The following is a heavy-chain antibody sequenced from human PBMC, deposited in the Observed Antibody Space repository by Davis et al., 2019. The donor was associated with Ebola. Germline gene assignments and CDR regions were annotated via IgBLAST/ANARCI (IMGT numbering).Heavy chain of an antibody. V-gene: IGHV1-3*01. J-gene: IGHJ6*02. Sequence: AASVKVSCKASGGTFSSYAISWVRQAPGQRLEWMGWINAGNGNTKYSQKFQGRVTITRDTSASTAYMELSSLRAEDTAVYYCARGSAGYYYYGMDVWGQGTTVTVSS. CDR1: GGTFSSYA. CDR2: INAGNGNT. CDR3: ARGSAGYYYYGMDV.